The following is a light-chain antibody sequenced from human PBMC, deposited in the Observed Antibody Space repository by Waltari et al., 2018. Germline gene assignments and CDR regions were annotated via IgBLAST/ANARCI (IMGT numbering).Light chain of an antibody. V-gene: IGLV1-44*01. CDR3: AAWDDSLNGPV. J-gene: IGLJ3*02. Sequence: QSVLTQPPSASGTPGQWVTISCSGSSSNIGTNTVNWYQQLPGTSPNLLIYSNNRRPSGFPGRFSGSKSGTSASLAISGLQSEDEADYYCAAWDDSLNGPVFGGGTKLTVL. CDR1: SSNIGTNT. CDR2: SNN.